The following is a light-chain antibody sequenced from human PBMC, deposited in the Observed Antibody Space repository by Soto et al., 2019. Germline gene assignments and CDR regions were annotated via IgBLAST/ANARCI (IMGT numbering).Light chain of an antibody. V-gene: IGKV3D-15*01. CDR1: QSVGTR. CDR3: QQYYNWPPRIT. J-gene: IGKJ5*01. Sequence: PDTLSLPPGERATLSCRAAQSVGTRLAWYQHKTGQAPRLLISGASSRATGIPDRFTGSGSETSLTLTISSLQSEDFAVYYCQQYYNWPPRITFGQGTRLEI. CDR2: GAS.